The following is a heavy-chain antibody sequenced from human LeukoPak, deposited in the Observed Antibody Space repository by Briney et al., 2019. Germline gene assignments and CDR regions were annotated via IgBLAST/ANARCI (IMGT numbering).Heavy chain of an antibody. D-gene: IGHD3-16*01. CDR1: GYTFTSYY. J-gene: IGHJ4*02. V-gene: IGHV1-46*01. CDR2: INPSGGST. Sequence: GASVKVSCKASGYTFTSYYMHWVRQAPGQGLEWMGIINPSGGSTSYAQKFQGRVTMTRDTSISTAYMELSRLRSDDTAVYYCARSYEDYVEPYFDYWGQGTLVTVSS. CDR3: ARSYEDYVEPYFDY.